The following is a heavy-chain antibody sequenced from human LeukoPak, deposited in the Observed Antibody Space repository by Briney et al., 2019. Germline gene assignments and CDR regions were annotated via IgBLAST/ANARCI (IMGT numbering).Heavy chain of an antibody. CDR1: GGSISSYY. Sequence: SETLSLTCTVSGGSISSYYWSWIRQPPGKGLEWIGYIYYSGSTNYNPSLKSRVTISVDTSKNQFSLKLSSVTAADTAVYYCAREQRTKVFDYYGMGVWGQGTTVTVSS. CDR2: IYYSGST. CDR3: AREQRTKVFDYYGMGV. J-gene: IGHJ6*02. V-gene: IGHV4-59*01. D-gene: IGHD1-7*01.